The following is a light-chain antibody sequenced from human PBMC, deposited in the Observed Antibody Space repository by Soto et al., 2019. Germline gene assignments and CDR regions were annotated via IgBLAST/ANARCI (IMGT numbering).Light chain of an antibody. V-gene: IGKV1-27*01. CDR3: QKYNSAPHT. Sequence: DIQMTQSPSSLSASVGDRVTITCRTSQDISNYLAWYQQKPGKVPKLLIYAASTLQSGVPSRFSGGGSGTDFSLTISSLQPEDVATYYCQKYNSAPHTFGGGTKVDI. CDR2: AAS. J-gene: IGKJ4*01. CDR1: QDISNY.